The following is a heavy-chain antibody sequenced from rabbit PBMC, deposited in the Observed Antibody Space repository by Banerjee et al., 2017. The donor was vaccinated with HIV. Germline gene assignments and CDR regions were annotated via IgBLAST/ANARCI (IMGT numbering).Heavy chain of an antibody. CDR2: INAATAKP. J-gene: IGHJ4*01. D-gene: IGHD1-1*01. CDR3: ARDLVGVIGWNFYL. Sequence: QSLEESGGDLVKPGASLTLTCTASGFSFSGSYSMCWVRQAPGKGLEWIACINAATAKPVYATWAKGRFTISRTSSTTVTLRMTSLTAADTATYFCARDLVGVIGWNFYLWGPGTLVTVS. V-gene: IGHV1S40*01. CDR1: GFSFSGSYS.